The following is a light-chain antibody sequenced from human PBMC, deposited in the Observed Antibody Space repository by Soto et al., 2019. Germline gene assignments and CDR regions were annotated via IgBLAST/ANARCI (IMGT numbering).Light chain of an antibody. J-gene: IGLJ1*01. CDR3: AAWDDSLNGYV. V-gene: IGLV1-44*01. CDR1: SSNIGTNA. CDR2: NNN. Sequence: VLTQPPSASGTPGQRVTLSCSGGSSNIGTNAVNWYQQLPGTAPKLLIYNNNQRPSGVPDRFSGSKSGTSASLAISGLQCEDEADYYCAAWDDSLNGYVFGTGTKMTVL.